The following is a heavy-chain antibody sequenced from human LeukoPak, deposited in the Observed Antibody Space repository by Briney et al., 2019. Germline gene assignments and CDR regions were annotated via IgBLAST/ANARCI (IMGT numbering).Heavy chain of an antibody. D-gene: IGHD6-13*01. V-gene: IGHV1-18*01. Sequence: ASVNVSRKASVYMFSTYGISWVRQAPAQGREWMGWISAYNGDTNLLHNYQARRTMTTDTSTSTVYVQLGSLTSDDAAVYYCERNPLWGATAGYYLDYWGQGTLVTVSS. CDR1: VYMFSTYG. J-gene: IGHJ4*02. CDR3: ERNPLWGATAGYYLDY. CDR2: ISAYNGDT.